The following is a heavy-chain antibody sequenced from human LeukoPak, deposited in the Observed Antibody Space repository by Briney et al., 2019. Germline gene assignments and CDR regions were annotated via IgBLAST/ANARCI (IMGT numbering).Heavy chain of an antibody. CDR1: GFTFSSYS. CDR3: ARAGYTFAFDY. Sequence: GGSLRLSRAASGFTFSSYSMQWVRQAPGKGLEWVAVISYDGSNKYYADSVKGRFTVSRDNSKNTLYLQINSLRAEDTAMFHCARAGYTFAFDYWGQGTLVTVSS. CDR2: ISYDGSNK. J-gene: IGHJ4*02. D-gene: IGHD3-9*01. V-gene: IGHV3-30-3*01.